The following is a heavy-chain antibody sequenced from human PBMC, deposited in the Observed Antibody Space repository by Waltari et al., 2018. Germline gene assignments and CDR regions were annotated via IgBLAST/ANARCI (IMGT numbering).Heavy chain of an antibody. D-gene: IGHD4-17*01. CDR3: TRAPSVWRLPDY. Sequence: EVQLVESGGVSAQPGRSLRLSCTASGFTFGDYAMRWVSQAPGKGLEWVGFIRSKVYGGTTEYAASVKGRFSISRDDSQSIAYLQMNSLKSEDTAVYYCTRAPSVWRLPDYWGQGTLVTVSS. V-gene: IGHV3-49*04. CDR2: IRSKVYGGTT. J-gene: IGHJ4*02. CDR1: GFTFGDYA.